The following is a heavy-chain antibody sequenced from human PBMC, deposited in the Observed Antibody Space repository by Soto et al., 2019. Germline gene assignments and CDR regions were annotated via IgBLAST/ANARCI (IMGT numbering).Heavy chain of an antibody. Sequence: ASVKVSCKDSGYTLTELSMHWVRQAPGKGLEWMGWISAENGKTNYAQKLQGRVTMTTDTSTSTAYMELRSLRSDDTAVYYCARNDAFDIWGQGTMVTVSS. CDR2: ISAENGKT. CDR3: ARNDAFDI. CDR1: GYTLTELS. J-gene: IGHJ3*02. V-gene: IGHV1-18*01.